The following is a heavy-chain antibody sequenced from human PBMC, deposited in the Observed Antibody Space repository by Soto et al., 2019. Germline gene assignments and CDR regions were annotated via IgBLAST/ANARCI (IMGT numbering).Heavy chain of an antibody. CDR2: IDYSGSYT. V-gene: IGHV3-23*01. Sequence: GGSLRLSCAASGFSFGSFAMNWVRQPPGKGLEWVSSIDYSGSYTFYAASVRGRLSISRDNSQNMVYLEMNSLRADDTAVYYCTKRSGGFSEFDYWGQGAQVTVSS. J-gene: IGHJ4*02. CDR1: GFSFGSFA. D-gene: IGHD5-12*01. CDR3: TKRSGGFSEFDY.